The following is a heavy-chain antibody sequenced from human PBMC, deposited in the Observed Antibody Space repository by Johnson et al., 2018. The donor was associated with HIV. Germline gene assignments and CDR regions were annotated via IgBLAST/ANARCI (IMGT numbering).Heavy chain of an antibody. D-gene: IGHD1-7*01. Sequence: VLLVESGGGLVQPGGSLRVSCEASGFTFRNVWMSWVRQAPGKGLEWVGRIKSKADGGTTDYAAPVKGRFTISRDDSKNLLYLQMNSLRAEDTAVYYCAKDRRITGTIPFYAFDIWGQGTMVTVSS. CDR2: IKSKADGGTT. CDR1: GFTFRNVW. V-gene: IGHV3-15*01. J-gene: IGHJ3*02. CDR3: AKDRRITGTIPFYAFDI.